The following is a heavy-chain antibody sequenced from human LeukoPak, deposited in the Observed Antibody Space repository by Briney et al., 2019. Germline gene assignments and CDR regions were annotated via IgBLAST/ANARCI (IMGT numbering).Heavy chain of an antibody. CDR3: PKDGSIVYSYTYLDY. CDR2: ISGSGDRT. Sequence: GGSLRLSCAASGFTFSSYGMSWVRQAPGRGLEWVSSISGSGDRTHHADPVKGRFTISRDNSKNTLYLQMNSLRAEDTAVYYCPKDGSIVYSYTYLDYWGQGTLVTVSS. D-gene: IGHD3-16*01. V-gene: IGHV3-23*01. CDR1: GFTFSSYG. J-gene: IGHJ4*02.